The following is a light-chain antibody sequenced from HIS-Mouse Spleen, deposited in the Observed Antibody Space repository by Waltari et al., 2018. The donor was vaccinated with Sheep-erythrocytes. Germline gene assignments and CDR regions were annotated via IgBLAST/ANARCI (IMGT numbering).Light chain of an antibody. CDR3: QQFNSYLYT. J-gene: IGKJ2*01. Sequence: EIVMTQSPATLSVSPGERATLSCRASQSVSSNLAWYQQKPGQAPRLLIYVASTRATGIPARFSGSGSGTEFTLTISSLQSEDFATYYCQQFNSYLYTFGQGTKLEIK. V-gene: IGKV3-15*01. CDR2: VAS. CDR1: QSVSSN.